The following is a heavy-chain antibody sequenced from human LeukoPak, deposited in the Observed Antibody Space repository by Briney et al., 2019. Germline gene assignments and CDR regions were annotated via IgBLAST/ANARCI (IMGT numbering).Heavy chain of an antibody. CDR3: AREGSITYYMDV. J-gene: IGHJ6*03. D-gene: IGHD3-10*01. CDR1: GFTFSSYA. Sequence: PGGSLRLSCAASGFTFSSYAMSWVRQAPGKGLEWVANIKQDGSEKYYVDSVKGRFTISRDNAKNSLYLQMNSLRAEDTAVYYCAREGSITYYMDVWGKGTTVTISS. V-gene: IGHV3-7*01. CDR2: IKQDGSEK.